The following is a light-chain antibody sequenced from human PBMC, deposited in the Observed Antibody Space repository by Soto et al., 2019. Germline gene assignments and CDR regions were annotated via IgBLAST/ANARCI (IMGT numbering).Light chain of an antibody. CDR2: DAS. CDR1: QSVSSY. V-gene: IGKV3-11*01. Sequence: IVLTQSPVTLSLSPGARATLSGRASQSVSSYLAWYQQKPGQAPRLLIYDASTRATGIPARFSGSGSGTDFTLTISSLEPEDFAVYYCQQRSNWPWTFGQGTKVDI. CDR3: QQRSNWPWT. J-gene: IGKJ1*01.